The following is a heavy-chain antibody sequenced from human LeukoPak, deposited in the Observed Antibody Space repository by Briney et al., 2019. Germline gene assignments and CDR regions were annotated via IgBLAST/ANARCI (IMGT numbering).Heavy chain of an antibody. D-gene: IGHD3-22*01. V-gene: IGHV3-23*01. CDR3: AKVCGYYFYDYFDY. CDR2: ISGSGGST. J-gene: IGHJ4*02. CDR1: GFTFSSYA. Sequence: GGSLRLTCAASGFTFSSYATSWVRQAPGKGLEWVSAISGSGGSTYYADSVKGRFTISRDNSKNTLYLQMNSLRAEDTAVYYCAKVCGYYFYDYFDYWGRGTLVTVSS.